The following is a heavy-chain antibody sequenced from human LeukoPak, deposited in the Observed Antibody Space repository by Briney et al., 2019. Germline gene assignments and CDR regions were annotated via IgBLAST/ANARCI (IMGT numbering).Heavy chain of an antibody. J-gene: IGHJ4*02. CDR3: ARVTYYYDSSGYYESLNQFDY. V-gene: IGHV3-11*01. Sequence: GGSLRLSCAASGFTFSDYYMSWIRQAPGKGLEWVSYISSSGSTIYYADSVKGRFTISRDNAKNSLYLQMNSLRAEDTAVYYCARVTYYYDSSGYYESLNQFDYWGQGTLVTVSS. CDR2: ISSSGSTI. CDR1: GFTFSDYY. D-gene: IGHD3-22*01.